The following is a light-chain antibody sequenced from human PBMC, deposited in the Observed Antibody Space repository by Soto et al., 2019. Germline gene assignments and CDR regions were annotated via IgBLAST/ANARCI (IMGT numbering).Light chain of an antibody. Sequence: QSVLTQPPSASGSPGQSVTISCTGTSSDFGGYNYVSWYQQHPGKAPKLLIYEVIKRPSGVPDRFSASRSGNTASLIVSGLQAEDEADYYCSSYAGSNTPYVFGTGTKVTVL. J-gene: IGLJ1*01. CDR1: SSDFGGYNY. V-gene: IGLV2-8*01. CDR3: SSYAGSNTPYV. CDR2: EVI.